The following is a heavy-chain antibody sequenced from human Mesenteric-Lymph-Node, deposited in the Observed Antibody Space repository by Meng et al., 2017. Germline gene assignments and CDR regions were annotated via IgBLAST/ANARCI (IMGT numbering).Heavy chain of an antibody. CDR2: IIPIFGTA. Sequence: SVKVSCKASGYTFTSYGISWVRQAPGQGLEWMGWIIPIFGTANYAQKFQGRVTITADESTSTAYMELSSLRSEDTAVYYCASWATYYYYGMDVWGQGTTVTVSS. J-gene: IGHJ6*02. D-gene: IGHD5-12*01. CDR1: GYTFTSYG. V-gene: IGHV1-69*13. CDR3: ASWATYYYYGMDV.